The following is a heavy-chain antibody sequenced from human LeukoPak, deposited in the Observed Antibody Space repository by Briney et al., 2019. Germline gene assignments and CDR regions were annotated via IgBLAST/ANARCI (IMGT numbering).Heavy chain of an antibody. CDR3: AKGDNPGYYGSGSYYTH. D-gene: IGHD3-10*01. Sequence: GGSLRLSCAASGFTFSSYAMSWVRQAPGKGLEWVSAISGSGGSTYYADSVKGRFTISRDNSKNTLYLQMNSLRAEDTAVYYCAKGDNPGYYGSGSYYTHWGQGTLVTVPS. CDR1: GFTFSSYA. V-gene: IGHV3-23*01. J-gene: IGHJ4*02. CDR2: ISGSGGST.